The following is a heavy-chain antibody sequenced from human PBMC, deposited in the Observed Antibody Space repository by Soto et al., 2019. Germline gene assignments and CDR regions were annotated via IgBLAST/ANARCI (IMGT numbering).Heavy chain of an antibody. Sequence: QVQLVQSGAEVKKPGASVKVSCKTSGYTFTSYHISWVRQAPGQGLEWMGWISAYNTNTNYAQKFQGRVTTTIDTLTSTAYMELRSLRSDDTAVYYCARDTPPTDYWGQGTLVTVSS. J-gene: IGHJ4*02. V-gene: IGHV1-18*01. CDR2: ISAYNTNT. CDR3: ARDTPPTDY. CDR1: GYTFTSYH.